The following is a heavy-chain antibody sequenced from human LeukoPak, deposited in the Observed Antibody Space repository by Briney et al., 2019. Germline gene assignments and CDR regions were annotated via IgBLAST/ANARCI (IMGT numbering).Heavy chain of an antibody. J-gene: IGHJ4*02. V-gene: IGHV4-39*07. CDR3: ASYGYSSGWSYALHGY. Sequence: PSETLSLTCTVSGGSISSSSYYWGWIRQPPGKGLEWIGSIYYSGSTYYNPSLKSRVTISVDTSKNQFSLKLSSVTAADTAVYYCASYGYSSGWSYALHGYWGQGTLVTVSS. D-gene: IGHD6-19*01. CDR1: GGSISSSSYY. CDR2: IYYSGST.